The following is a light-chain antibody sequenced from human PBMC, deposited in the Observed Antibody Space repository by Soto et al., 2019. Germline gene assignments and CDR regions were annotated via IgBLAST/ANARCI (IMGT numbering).Light chain of an antibody. CDR2: SNS. CDR1: SSNIGSNT. Sequence: QSVLTQPPSASGTPGQRVTIACSGSSSNIGSNTVHWYQQLPGTAPKLLIHSNSQRPSGVPDRFYGSKSGTSASLAISGLQSEDEADYYCAAGDGSLNGHVFGTGTKVTVL. V-gene: IGLV1-44*01. CDR3: AAGDGSLNGHV. J-gene: IGLJ1*01.